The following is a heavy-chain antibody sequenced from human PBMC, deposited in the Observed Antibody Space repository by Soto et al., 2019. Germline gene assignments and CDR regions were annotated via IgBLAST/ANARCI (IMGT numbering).Heavy chain of an antibody. CDR3: AHWYYYDSSGYYRYYFDY. CDR1: GFSLSTSGVG. CDR2: IYWDDDK. V-gene: IGHV2-5*02. D-gene: IGHD3-22*01. J-gene: IGHJ4*02. Sequence: QITLKESGPTLVKPTQTLTLTCTFSGFSLSTSGVGVGWIRQPPGKALEWLALIYWDDDKRYSPSLKSRLTITKDTSKNPAVLTMTNMDPVDTATYYCAHWYYYDSSGYYRYYFDYWGQGTLVTVSS.